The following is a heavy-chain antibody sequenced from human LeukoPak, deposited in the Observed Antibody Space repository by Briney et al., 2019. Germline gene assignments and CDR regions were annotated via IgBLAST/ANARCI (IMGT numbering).Heavy chain of an antibody. CDR3: ARDWYCSGGSCQDCFDP. J-gene: IGHJ5*02. Sequence: ASVKVSCKASGYIFTSYGISWVRQAPGQGLEWIGWVSADGGNTNYAQRFQGRITMTTDRSTTTAYMELSSLRSDDTAVYYCARDWYCSGGSCQDCFDPWGQGTLVTVSS. CDR2: VSADGGNT. D-gene: IGHD2-15*01. CDR1: GYIFTSYG. V-gene: IGHV1-18*01.